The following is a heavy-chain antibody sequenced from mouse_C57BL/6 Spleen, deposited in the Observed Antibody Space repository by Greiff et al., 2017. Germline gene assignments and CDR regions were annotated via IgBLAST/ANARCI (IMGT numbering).Heavy chain of an antibody. CDR1: GYTFTSYW. CDR2: IHPNSGST. D-gene: IGHD1-1*01. V-gene: IGHV1-64*01. J-gene: IGHJ2*01. Sequence: VQLQQPGAELVKPGASVKLSCKASGYTFTSYWMHWVKQRPGQGLEWIGMIHPNSGSTNYNEKFKSKATLTVDKSSSTAYMQLSSLTSEDSAVYYCARDYYGSSLFDYWGQGTTRTVSS. CDR3: ARDYYGSSLFDY.